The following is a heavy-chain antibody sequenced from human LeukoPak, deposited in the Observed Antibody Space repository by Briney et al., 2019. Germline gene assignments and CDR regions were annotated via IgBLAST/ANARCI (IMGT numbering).Heavy chain of an antibody. J-gene: IGHJ5*02. CDR3: ARDPGT. D-gene: IGHD1-14*01. CDR1: GGTFSSYA. V-gene: IGHV1-46*01. CDR2: INPSGGST. Sequence: ASVKVSCKASGGTFSSYAISWVRQAPGQGLEWMGIINPSGGSTSYAQKFQGRVTMTRDTSTSTVYMELSSLRSEDTAVYYCARDPGTWGQGTLVTVSS.